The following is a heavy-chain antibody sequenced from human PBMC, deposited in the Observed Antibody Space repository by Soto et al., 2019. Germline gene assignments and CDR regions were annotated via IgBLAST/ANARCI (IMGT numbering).Heavy chain of an antibody. CDR1: GGSISGHY. D-gene: IGHD6-19*01. J-gene: IGHJ4*02. CDR3: ARVGSSGWSPDY. Sequence: SETLTLTCTVSGGSISGHYWTWIRQPPGKGLEWIGYIFYSGSTNYNPSLKSRVTISVDTSKNQFSLKLSSVTAADTAVYYCARVGSSGWSPDYWGPGTLVTVSS. CDR2: IFYSGST. V-gene: IGHV4-59*11.